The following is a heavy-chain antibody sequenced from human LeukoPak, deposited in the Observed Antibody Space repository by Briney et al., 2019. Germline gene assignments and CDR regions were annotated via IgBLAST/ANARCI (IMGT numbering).Heavy chain of an antibody. CDR2: INSDGSST. V-gene: IGHV3-74*01. D-gene: IGHD3-22*01. J-gene: IGHJ4*02. Sequence: SGGSLRLSCAASGFTFSNYWMHWVRQAPGKGLVWVSLINSDGSSTTYADSVKGRFTISRDNAKNTLYLQMNSLRAEDTAVYYCAREYYDSSGFRLDYWGQGTLVTVSS. CDR1: GFTFSNYW. CDR3: AREYYDSSGFRLDY.